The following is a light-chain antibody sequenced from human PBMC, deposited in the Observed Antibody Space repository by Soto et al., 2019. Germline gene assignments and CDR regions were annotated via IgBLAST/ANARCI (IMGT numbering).Light chain of an antibody. Sequence: EILMTQSPATLSVSPGERATLSCRASQSVDGNLAWYQQKPGQAPRLLIYGASTRATGISARFSGSGSGTDFTLTISRLEPEDFAVYYCQQYGSSPWTFGQGTKVDIK. CDR1: QSVDGN. J-gene: IGKJ1*01. V-gene: IGKV3-15*01. CDR2: GAS. CDR3: QQYGSSPWT.